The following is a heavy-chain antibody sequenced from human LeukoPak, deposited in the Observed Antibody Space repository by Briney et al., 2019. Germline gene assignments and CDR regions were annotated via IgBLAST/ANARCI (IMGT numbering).Heavy chain of an antibody. CDR1: GFTFSSYG. Sequence: GRSLRLSCAASGFTFSSYGMHWVRQAPGKGLEWVAVIWYDGSNKYYADSVKDRFTISRDNSKNTLYLQMNSLRAEDTAVYYCARDSRRIAVAGRFDYWGQGTLVTVSS. CDR3: ARDSRRIAVAGRFDY. J-gene: IGHJ4*02. D-gene: IGHD6-19*01. CDR2: IWYDGSNK. V-gene: IGHV3-33*01.